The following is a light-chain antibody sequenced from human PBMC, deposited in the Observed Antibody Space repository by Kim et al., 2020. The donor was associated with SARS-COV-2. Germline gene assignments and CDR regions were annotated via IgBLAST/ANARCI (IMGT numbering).Light chain of an antibody. Sequence: QSVLTQPPSVSAAPGQKVTISCSGSSSNIGNNYVSWYQQLPETAPKLLIYDNDKRPSGIPDRFSGSKSGTSATLAISGLQTGDEADYYCGTWDSSLSVWVFGGGTQLTVL. J-gene: IGLJ3*02. CDR3: GTWDSSLSVWV. V-gene: IGLV1-51*01. CDR2: DND. CDR1: SSNIGNNY.